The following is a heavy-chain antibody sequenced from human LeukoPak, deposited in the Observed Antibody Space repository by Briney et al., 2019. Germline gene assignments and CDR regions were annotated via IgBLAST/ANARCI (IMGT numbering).Heavy chain of an antibody. Sequence: GGSLRLSCAASGFTVSSNYMSWVRQAPGKGLEWVSVIWYDGSNKYYADSVKGRFTISRDNSKNTLYLQMNSLRAEDTALYYCAKGSQIVGATDFDYWGQGTLVTVSS. CDR1: GFTVSSNY. CDR2: IWYDGSNK. D-gene: IGHD1-26*01. J-gene: IGHJ4*02. V-gene: IGHV3-33*06. CDR3: AKGSQIVGATDFDY.